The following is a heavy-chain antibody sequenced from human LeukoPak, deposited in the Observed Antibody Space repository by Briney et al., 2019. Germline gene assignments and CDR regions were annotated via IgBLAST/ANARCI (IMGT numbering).Heavy chain of an antibody. V-gene: IGHV3-48*01. CDR3: ARGYSNGYSVRKTRYYFDY. CDR1: GFTFSDYS. Sequence: PGGSLRLSCAASGFTFSDYSMNWVRQAPGKGLECVSYIGGLYNTINYADSVKGRFTISRDNAKNSLYLQMNSLRVEDTAVYYCARGYSNGYSVRKTRYYFDYWGQGTLVTVSS. CDR2: IGGLYNTI. D-gene: IGHD4-4*01. J-gene: IGHJ4*02.